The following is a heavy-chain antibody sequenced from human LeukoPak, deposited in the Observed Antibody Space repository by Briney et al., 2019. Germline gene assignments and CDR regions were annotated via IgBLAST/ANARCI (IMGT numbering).Heavy chain of an antibody. Sequence: SETLPLTCTVSGGSVSSGSYYWSWIRQPPGKGLEWIGYIYYSGSTNYNPSLKSRVTISVDTSKNQFSLKLSSVTAADTAVYYCARDSYGDLNYWGQGTLVTVSS. V-gene: IGHV4-61*01. D-gene: IGHD4-17*01. CDR3: ARDSYGDLNY. J-gene: IGHJ4*02. CDR1: GGSVSSGSYY. CDR2: IYYSGST.